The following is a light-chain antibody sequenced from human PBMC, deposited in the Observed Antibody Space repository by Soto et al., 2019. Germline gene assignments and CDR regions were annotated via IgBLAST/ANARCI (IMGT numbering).Light chain of an antibody. CDR1: SSNIGAGYD. J-gene: IGLJ1*01. CDR3: QSYDSSLSGYV. V-gene: IGLV1-40*01. CDR2: GNN. Sequence: QPVLTQPPSVSGAPGQRVTISCTGISSNIGAGYDVHWYQQLPGTAPKLLIYGNNNRPSGVPGRFSGSKSGTSASLAITGLQAEDEAEYYCQSYDSSLSGYVFGTGTKLTVL.